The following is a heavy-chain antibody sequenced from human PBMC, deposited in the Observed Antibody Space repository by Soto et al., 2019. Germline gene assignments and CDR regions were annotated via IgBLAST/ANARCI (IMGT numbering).Heavy chain of an antibody. D-gene: IGHD6-13*01. Sequence: GGSLRLSCAASGFTFSSYAMSWVRQAPGKGLEWVSAISGSGGSTYYADSVKGRFTISRDNSKNTLYLQMNSLRAEDTAVYYCAKTYSSSWYPTNYYYYGMDVWGQGTTVTAP. CDR2: ISGSGGST. J-gene: IGHJ6*02. CDR3: AKTYSSSWYPTNYYYYGMDV. CDR1: GFTFSSYA. V-gene: IGHV3-23*01.